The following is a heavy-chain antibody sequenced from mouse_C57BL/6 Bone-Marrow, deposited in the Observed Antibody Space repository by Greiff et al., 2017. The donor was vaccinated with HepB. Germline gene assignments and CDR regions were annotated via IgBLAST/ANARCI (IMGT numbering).Heavy chain of an antibody. J-gene: IGHJ2*01. CDR1: GYTFTSYG. CDR2: IYPRSGNT. D-gene: IGHD1-1*01. V-gene: IGHV1-81*01. CDR3: ARSSLLLRDY. Sequence: VQGVESGAELARPGASVKLSCKASGYTFTSYGISWVKQRTGQGLEWIGEIYPRSGNTYYNEKFKGKATLTADKSSSTAYMELRSLTSEDSAVYFCARSSLLLRDYWGQGTTLTVSS.